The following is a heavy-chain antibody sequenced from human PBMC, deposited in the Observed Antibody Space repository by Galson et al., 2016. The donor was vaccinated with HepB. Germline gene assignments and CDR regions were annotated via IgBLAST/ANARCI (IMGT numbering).Heavy chain of an antibody. D-gene: IGHD3-10*01. V-gene: IGHV4-34*01. J-gene: IGHJ4*02. CDR3: TRGRRLDWFGELLAY. CDR2: INQSGST. Sequence: SETLSLTCAVSGGSFSGYYWSWIRQTPGKGLEWIGEINQSGSTNYNPSLRSRVTMSVETSKSQFSLKLSSVTAADTAVYYCTRGRRLDWFGELLAYWGQGTLVTVSS. CDR1: GGSFSGYY.